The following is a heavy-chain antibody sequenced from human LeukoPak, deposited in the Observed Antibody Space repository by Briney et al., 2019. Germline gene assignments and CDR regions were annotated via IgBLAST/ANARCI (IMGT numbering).Heavy chain of an antibody. CDR1: GGSISSSSYY. Sequence: SETLSLTCTVSGGSISSSSYYWGWIRHPPGKGLEWIGSIYYSGSTYYNPSLKSRVTISVDTSKNQFSLKLSSVTAADTAVYYCARPKGSSSTWFDPWGQGTLVTVSS. CDR3: ARPKGSSSTWFDP. CDR2: IYYSGST. J-gene: IGHJ5*02. D-gene: IGHD6-6*01. V-gene: IGHV4-39*01.